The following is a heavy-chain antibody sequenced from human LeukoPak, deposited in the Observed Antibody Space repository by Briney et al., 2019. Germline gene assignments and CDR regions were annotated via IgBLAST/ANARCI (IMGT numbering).Heavy chain of an antibody. CDR3: HVSWGIVVVPAAIGVGLGDY. Sequence: ASVKVSCKASGYTFTSYYMHWVRQAPGQGLEWMGIINPSGGSTSYAQKFQGRVTMTRDTSMSTVYMELSSLRSEDTAVYYCHVSWGIVVVPAAIGVGLGDYWGQGTLVTVSS. CDR2: INPSGGST. J-gene: IGHJ4*02. V-gene: IGHV1-46*01. CDR1: GYTFTSYY. D-gene: IGHD2-2*02.